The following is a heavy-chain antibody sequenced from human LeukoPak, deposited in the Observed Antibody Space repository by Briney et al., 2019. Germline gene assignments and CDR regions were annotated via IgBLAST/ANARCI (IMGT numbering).Heavy chain of an antibody. V-gene: IGHV5-51*01. CDR2: IYPGDSDT. J-gene: IGHJ4*02. D-gene: IGHD3-3*01. CDR3: ARHSHIWSGYPFDY. CDR1: GYSFTGYW. Sequence: GESLKISCKGSGYSFTGYWIGWVRQMPGKGLEWMGIIYPGDSDTRYSPSFQGQVTISADESITTAYLQWSSLKASDTAMYYCARHSHIWSGYPFDYWGQGTLVTVSS.